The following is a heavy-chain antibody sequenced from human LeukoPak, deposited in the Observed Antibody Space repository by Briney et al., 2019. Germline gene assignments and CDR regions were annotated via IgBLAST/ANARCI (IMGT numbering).Heavy chain of an antibody. CDR3: ARTGDGYNYYNYYSMDV. Sequence: SETLSLTCAVSGASISSHYWSWIRQPPGKGLEGIGYIYYSVRTKYNPSLTSRGTISEEKTNNQCPRKRRCVAAADPAVYYCARTGDGYNYYNYYSMDVWGKGTTVTVTS. CDR1: GASISSHY. V-gene: IGHV4-59*11. D-gene: IGHD5-24*01. CDR2: IYYSVRT. J-gene: IGHJ6*03.